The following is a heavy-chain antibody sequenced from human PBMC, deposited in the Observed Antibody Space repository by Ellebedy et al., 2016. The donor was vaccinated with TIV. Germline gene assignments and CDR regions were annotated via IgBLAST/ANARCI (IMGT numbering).Heavy chain of an antibody. CDR2: INAGGERI. CDR1: GFNFGDYS. V-gene: IGHV3-48*02. J-gene: IGHJ5*02. CDR3: ASRAASWYSDNNWFDP. Sequence: GESLKISCAGSGFNFGDYSMNWVRQAPGKGLEWISYINAGGERIYYADSVKGRFTISRDNARNILDLHMNSLRDEDTAVYYCASRAASWYSDNNWFDPWGQGRPVTVSS. D-gene: IGHD6-13*01.